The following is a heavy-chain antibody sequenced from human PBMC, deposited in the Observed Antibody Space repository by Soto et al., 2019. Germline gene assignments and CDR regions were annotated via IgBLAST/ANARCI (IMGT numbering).Heavy chain of an antibody. J-gene: IGHJ6*02. Sequence: EVQLVESGGGLVKPGGSLRLSCAASGFTFSSYSMNWVRQAPGKGLEWVSSISSSSSYIYYADSVKGRFTISRDNAKNPLYLPMNSLRAEDTAVYYCARDGVLEYSSSSGLNYYYYGMDVWGQGTTVTVSS. V-gene: IGHV3-21*01. CDR3: ARDGVLEYSSSSGLNYYYYGMDV. CDR2: ISSSSSYI. D-gene: IGHD6-6*01. CDR1: GFTFSSYS.